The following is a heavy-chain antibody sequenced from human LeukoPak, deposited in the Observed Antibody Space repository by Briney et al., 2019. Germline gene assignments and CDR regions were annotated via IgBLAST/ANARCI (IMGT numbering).Heavy chain of an antibody. CDR2: INWNGGST. V-gene: IGHV3-20*04. J-gene: IGHJ3*02. Sequence: GGSLRLSCAASGFTFDDYGMSWVRQAPGKGLEWASGINWNGGSTGYADSVKGRFTISRDNAKNSLYLQMNSLRAEDTALYYCARDGVSSSSPAFDIWGQGTMVTVSS. D-gene: IGHD6-6*01. CDR1: GFTFDDYG. CDR3: ARDGVSSSSPAFDI.